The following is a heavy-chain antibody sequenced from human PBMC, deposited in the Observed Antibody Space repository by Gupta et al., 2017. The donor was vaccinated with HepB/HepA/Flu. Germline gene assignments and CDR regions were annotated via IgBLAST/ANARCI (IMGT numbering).Heavy chain of an antibody. D-gene: IGHD2-2*01. CDR1: GYTFTSYY. J-gene: IGHJ4*02. CDR3: ARGKSRYQLLSGYFDY. CDR2: INPSGCST. Sequence: QVQLVQSGAEVKKPGASVKVFCKASGYTFTSYYMHWVRTAPGQGLEWMGIINPSGCSTSYAQKFQGRVTMTRDTSTSTVYMELSSLRSEDTAVYYCARGKSRYQLLSGYFDYWGQGTLVTVSS. V-gene: IGHV1-46*01.